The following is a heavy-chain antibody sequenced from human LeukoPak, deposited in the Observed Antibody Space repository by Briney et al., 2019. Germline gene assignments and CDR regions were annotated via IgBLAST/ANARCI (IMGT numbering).Heavy chain of an antibody. CDR1: GGSFARYA. V-gene: IGHV1-69*13. J-gene: IGHJ4*02. CDR2: IVPILGTA. D-gene: IGHD5-18*01. CDR3: ARSQGYSYGSSY. Sequence: SVKVSCKAPGGSFARYAISWVRQAPGQGLEWVGGIVPILGTANYAQKFQGRVTITADDSTGTAYMELTSLRSADTAVYYCARSQGYSYGSSYWGQGTLVTVSS.